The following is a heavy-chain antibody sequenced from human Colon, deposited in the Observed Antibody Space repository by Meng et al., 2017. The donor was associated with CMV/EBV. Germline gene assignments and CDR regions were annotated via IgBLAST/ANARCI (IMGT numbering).Heavy chain of an antibody. CDR2: INSDGSIT. D-gene: IGHD4-17*01. Sequence: GESLKISCAASGFTFSSYWMHWVRQAPGKGLVWVSRINSDGSITNYADSVKGRFTISRDNAKSTLYLQMNSLRAEDTAVYYCARATVQGINWFDPWGQGTPVTVSS. J-gene: IGHJ5*02. CDR1: GFTFSSYW. CDR3: ARATVQGINWFDP. V-gene: IGHV3-74*01.